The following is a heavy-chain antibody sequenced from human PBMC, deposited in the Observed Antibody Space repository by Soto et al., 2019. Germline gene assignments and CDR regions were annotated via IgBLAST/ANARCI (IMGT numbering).Heavy chain of an antibody. J-gene: IGHJ4*02. D-gene: IGHD2-15*01. CDR3: AHRNVEVVGGSTITFDS. V-gene: IGHV2-5*02. CDR2: IYWDDDK. Sequence: QITLKESGPTLVKPTQTLTLTCTFSGFSLSTGGVGVGWIRQPPGKALEWLALIYWDDDKRYRTSLQNRLTTTADTSYNRVVLSMSTMGPDATATCYCAHRNVEVVGGSTITFDSWGQAARVTVS. CDR1: GFSLSTGGVG.